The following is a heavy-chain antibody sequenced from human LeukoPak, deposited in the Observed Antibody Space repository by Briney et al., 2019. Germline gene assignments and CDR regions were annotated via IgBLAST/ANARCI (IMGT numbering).Heavy chain of an antibody. V-gene: IGHV3-30-3*01. CDR3: ARDWGRRYSSGWYGDCDY. D-gene: IGHD6-19*01. Sequence: GGSLRLSCAASGFTFSNYAMHWVRQAPGKGLEWVAVISYDGSDKYYADSVKGRFTISRDNSKNTLYLQMNSLRPEDTAVYYCARDWGRRYSSGWYGDCDYWGQGTLVTVSS. J-gene: IGHJ4*02. CDR1: GFTFSNYA. CDR2: ISYDGSDK.